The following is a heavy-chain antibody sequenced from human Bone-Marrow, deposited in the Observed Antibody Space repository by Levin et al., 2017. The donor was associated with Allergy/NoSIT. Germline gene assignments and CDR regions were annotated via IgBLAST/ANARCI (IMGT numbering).Heavy chain of an antibody. CDR2: ISWNSGSI. V-gene: IGHV3-9*01. J-gene: IGHJ4*02. D-gene: IGHD6-19*01. CDR1: GFTFDDYA. Sequence: GGSLRLSCAASGFTFDDYAMHWVRQAPGKGLEWVSGISWNSGSIGYADSVKGRFTISRDNAKNSLYLQMNSLRAEDTALYYCAKDLAVAGTPTFDYWGQGTLVTVSS. CDR3: AKDLAVAGTPTFDY.